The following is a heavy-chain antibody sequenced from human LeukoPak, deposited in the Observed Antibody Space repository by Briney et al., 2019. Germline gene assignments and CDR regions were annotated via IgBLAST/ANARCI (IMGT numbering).Heavy chain of an antibody. CDR2: ISYDGSNK. D-gene: IGHD1-14*01. V-gene: IGHV3-30-3*02. CDR1: GSTFSSYA. Sequence: GGSLRLSCAASGSTFSSYAMHWVRQAPGKGLEWVAVISYDGSNKYYADSVKGRFTISRDNSKNTLYLQMNSLRAEDTAVYYCAKDHRDPYYFDYWGQGTLVTVSS. J-gene: IGHJ4*02. CDR3: AKDHRDPYYFDY.